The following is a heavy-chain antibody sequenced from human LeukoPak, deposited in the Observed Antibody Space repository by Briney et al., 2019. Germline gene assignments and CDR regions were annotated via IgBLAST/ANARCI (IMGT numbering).Heavy chain of an antibody. CDR3: AKPYVLTGYYREVFDY. CDR2: ISYDGSIE. D-gene: IGHD3-9*01. J-gene: IGHJ4*02. CDR1: GFTFSAYG. Sequence: AGGSLRLSCAASGFTFSAYGMHWVRQAPGKGLEWVALISYDGSIEFYRDSVKGRFTISRDNSKNTLYLQMNSLRAEDTAVYYCAKPYVLTGYYREVFDYWGQGTLVTVSS. V-gene: IGHV3-30*18.